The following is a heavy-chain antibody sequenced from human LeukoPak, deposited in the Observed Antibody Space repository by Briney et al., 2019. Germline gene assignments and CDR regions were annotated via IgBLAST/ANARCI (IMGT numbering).Heavy chain of an antibody. J-gene: IGHJ3*02. CDR2: IYTTGST. Sequence: SETLSLTCTVSGGSISNYYWSWIRQSAGKGLEWIGRIYTTGSTNYNPSLKSRVTMSVDTSKNQFSLKVSSVTAADTAVYYCARDRDWNNGAGAFDIWGQGTMVTVSS. CDR3: ARDRDWNNGAGAFDI. D-gene: IGHD1/OR15-1a*01. CDR1: GGSISNYY. V-gene: IGHV4-4*07.